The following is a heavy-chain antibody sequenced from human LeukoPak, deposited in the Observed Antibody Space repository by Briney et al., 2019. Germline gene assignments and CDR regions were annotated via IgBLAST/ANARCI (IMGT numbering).Heavy chain of an antibody. V-gene: IGHV4-59*01. CDR2: IYYSGGT. J-gene: IGHJ4*02. Sequence: SETLSLTCTVSGGSISSYYWSWIRQPPGKGLEWIGYIYYSGGTNYNPSLKSRVTISVDTSKNQFSLKLSSVTAADTAVYYCARAEVITMVRGDYYFDYWGQGTLVTVSS. CDR1: GGSISSYY. CDR3: ARAEVITMVRGDYYFDY. D-gene: IGHD3-10*01.